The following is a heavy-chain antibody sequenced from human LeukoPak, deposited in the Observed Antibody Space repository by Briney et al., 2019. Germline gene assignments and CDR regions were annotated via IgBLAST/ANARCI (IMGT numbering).Heavy chain of an antibody. CDR3: ARGRECSGGSCYSPLHY. CDR2: IWYDGSNK. V-gene: IGHV3-33*01. Sequence: PGGSLRLSCAASGFTFSSYGMHWVRQAPGKGLEWVAVIWYDGSNKYYADSVKGRFTISRDNSKNTLYLQMNSLRAEDTAVYFCARGRECSGGSCYSPLHYWGQGTLVTVSS. D-gene: IGHD2-15*01. CDR1: GFTFSSYG. J-gene: IGHJ4*02.